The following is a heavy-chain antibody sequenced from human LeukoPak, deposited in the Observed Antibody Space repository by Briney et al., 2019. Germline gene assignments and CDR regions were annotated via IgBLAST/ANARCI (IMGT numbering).Heavy chain of an antibody. D-gene: IGHD3-16*02. CDR1: GGTFSSYA. CDR3: ARASLLGVIPYYGMDV. CDR2: IIPIFGTA. J-gene: IGHJ6*02. V-gene: IGHV1-69*13. Sequence: SVKVSCKASGGTFSSYAISWVRQAPGQGLEWMGGIIPIFGTANYAQKFQGRVTITADESTSTAYMELSSLRSEDTAVYYCARASLLGVIPYYGMDVWGQGTTVTVSS.